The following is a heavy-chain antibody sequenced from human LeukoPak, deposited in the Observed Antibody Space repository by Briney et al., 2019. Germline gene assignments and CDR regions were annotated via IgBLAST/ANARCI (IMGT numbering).Heavy chain of an antibody. D-gene: IGHD3-10*01. CDR1: GGSFSGYY. CDR2: IYHSGST. Sequence: SETLSLTCAVYGGSFSGYYWGWIRQPPGKGLEWIGSIYHSGSTYYNPSLKSRVTISVDTSKNQFSLKLSSVTAADTAVYYCARAFLYGSGSYHDYYYYYMDVWGKGTTVTVSS. J-gene: IGHJ6*03. CDR3: ARAFLYGSGSYHDYYYYYMDV. V-gene: IGHV4-38-2*01.